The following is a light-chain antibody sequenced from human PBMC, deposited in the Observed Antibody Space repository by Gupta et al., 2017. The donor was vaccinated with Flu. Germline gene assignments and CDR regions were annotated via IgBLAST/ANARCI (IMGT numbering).Light chain of an antibody. V-gene: IGLV1-47*01. CDR2: RHH. Sequence: QSVLTQPPSASGTPGQRVTLSCSGRSSNIGSNYVYCYPQLPGTPPTLLLFRHHPPPPGGPERFSGSNSGASASPAISGLRSEDEADDYCAASDDSRSGLYVFGTGTKLTVL. CDR1: SSNIGSNY. CDR3: AASDDSRSGLYV. J-gene: IGLJ1*01.